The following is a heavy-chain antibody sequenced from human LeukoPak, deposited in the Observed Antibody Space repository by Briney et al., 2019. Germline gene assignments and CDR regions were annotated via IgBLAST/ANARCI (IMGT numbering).Heavy chain of an antibody. CDR1: GGTFSSYA. J-gene: IGHJ6*03. CDR3: ASWAQGGPYYYYYYMDV. D-gene: IGHD1-26*01. V-gene: IGHV1-69*05. Sequence: ASVKVSCKASGGTFSSYAISWVRQAPGQGLEWMGGIIPIFGTANYAQKFQGRVTITTDESTSTAYMELSSLRSEDTAVYYCASWAQGGPYYYYYYMDVWGKGTTVTVSS. CDR2: IIPIFGTA.